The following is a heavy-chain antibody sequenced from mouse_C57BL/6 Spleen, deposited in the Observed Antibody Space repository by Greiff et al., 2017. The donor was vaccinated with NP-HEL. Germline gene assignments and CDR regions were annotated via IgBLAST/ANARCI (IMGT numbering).Heavy chain of an antibody. CDR2: IHPSDSDT. J-gene: IGHJ3*01. Sequence: QVQLQQPGAELVKPGASVKVSCKASGYTFTSYWMHWVKQRPGQGLEWIGRIHPSDSDTNYNQKFKGKATLTVDKSSSTAYMQLSSLTSEDSAVYYCAIPIYYDYDKAFAYWGQGTLVTVSA. V-gene: IGHV1-74*01. D-gene: IGHD2-4*01. CDR3: AIPIYYDYDKAFAY. CDR1: GYTFTSYW.